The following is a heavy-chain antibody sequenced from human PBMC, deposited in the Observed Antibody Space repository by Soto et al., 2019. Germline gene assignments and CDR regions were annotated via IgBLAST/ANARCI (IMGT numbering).Heavy chain of an antibody. D-gene: IGHD2-21*02. CDR1: GDSISSRSYY. CDR3: ARQRTPGVTQAYYDG. J-gene: IGHJ4*02. CDR2: IYYSGST. V-gene: IGHV4-39*01. Sequence: PSETLSLTCTFTGDSISSRSYYWGWIRQPPGKGLEWIGSIYYSGSTYNNPSLRSRVSMSIDTSKDQFSLNLKSVTAADTALYFCARQRTPGVTQAYYDGWCPGSLVSV.